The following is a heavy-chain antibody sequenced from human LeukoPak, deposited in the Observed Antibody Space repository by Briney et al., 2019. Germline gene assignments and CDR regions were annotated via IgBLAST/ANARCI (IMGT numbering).Heavy chain of an antibody. CDR3: ALITVTTLDY. Sequence: PSETLSLTCTVSGGSISSSSYYWGWIRQPPGKGLEWIGSIYYSGSTYYNPSLKSRVTISVDTSKNQFSLKLSSVTAADTAVYYCALITVTTLDYWGQGTLVTVSS. CDR1: GGSISSSSYY. V-gene: IGHV4-39*07. J-gene: IGHJ4*02. CDR2: IYYSGST. D-gene: IGHD4-17*01.